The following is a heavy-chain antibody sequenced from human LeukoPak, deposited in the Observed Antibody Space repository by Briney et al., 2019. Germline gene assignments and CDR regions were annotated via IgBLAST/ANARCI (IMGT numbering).Heavy chain of an antibody. Sequence: PSETLSLTCAVYGGSFSGYYWSWIRQPPRKGLEWIGEINHSGSTNYNPSLKSRVTISVDTSKNQFSLKLSSVTAADTAVYYCARGSTIFGVVRGFGFDFWGQGILVTVSS. V-gene: IGHV4-34*01. D-gene: IGHD3-3*01. CDR3: ARGSTIFGVVRGFGFDF. CDR1: GGSFSGYY. CDR2: INHSGST. J-gene: IGHJ4*02.